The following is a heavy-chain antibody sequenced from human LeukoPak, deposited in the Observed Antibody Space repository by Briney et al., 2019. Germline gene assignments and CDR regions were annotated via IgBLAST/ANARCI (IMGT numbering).Heavy chain of an antibody. V-gene: IGHV1-24*01. CDR2: FDPEDGET. D-gene: IGHD3-22*01. CDR3: ALGSSGYYFDAFDI. J-gene: IGHJ3*02. Sequence: ASVKVSCKVSGYTLNELSMHWVQQAPGKGLEWMGGFDPEDGETIYAQKFQGRVTMTEDTSTDTAYMELSSLRSEDTAVYYCALGSSGYYFDAFDIWGQGTMVTVSS. CDR1: GYTLNELS.